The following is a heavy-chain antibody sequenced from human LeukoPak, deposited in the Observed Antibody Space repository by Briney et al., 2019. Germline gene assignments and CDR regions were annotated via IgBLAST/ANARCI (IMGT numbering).Heavy chain of an antibody. Sequence: GESLQISCQGSGSRFTSYWIGWARQLPGKGLEWMGIIYPGDSDTRYSPSFQGQVTISADKSISTAYLQWSSLKASDTAMYYCARQGYSSSWYSGGGEGFWFDPWGQGTLVTVSS. V-gene: IGHV5-51*01. J-gene: IGHJ5*02. CDR1: GSRFTSYW. CDR3: ARQGYSSSWYSGGGEGFWFDP. CDR2: IYPGDSDT. D-gene: IGHD6-13*01.